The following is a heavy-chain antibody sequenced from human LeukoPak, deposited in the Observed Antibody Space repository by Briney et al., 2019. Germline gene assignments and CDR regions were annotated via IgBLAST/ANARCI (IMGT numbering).Heavy chain of an antibody. V-gene: IGHV1-2*02. Sequence: ASVKVSCKASGYTFTGYYMHWVRQAPGQGLEWMGWINPNSGGTNYAQKFQGRVTMTRNTSISTAYMELSSLRSEDTAVYYCARGTGSTHFYYYYYYMDVWGKGTTVTISS. CDR1: GYTFTGYY. CDR3: ARGTGSTHFYYYYYYMDV. J-gene: IGHJ6*03. CDR2: INPNSGGT. D-gene: IGHD6-13*01.